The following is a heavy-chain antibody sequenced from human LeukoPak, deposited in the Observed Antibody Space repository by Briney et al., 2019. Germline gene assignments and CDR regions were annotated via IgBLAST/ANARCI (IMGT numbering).Heavy chain of an antibody. V-gene: IGHV3-20*04. Sequence: GGPLRLSCAASGFTFYDYGMICLREAPGEGREWGSCINWNSCSIVYADSVKGLFTISRDNAKNSLYLQMNSLRAEETAVYYCAKDPYGSGSYGFVYWGQGTLVTVSS. J-gene: IGHJ4*02. CDR2: INWNSCSI. CDR3: AKDPYGSGSYGFVY. CDR1: GFTFYDYG. D-gene: IGHD3-10*01.